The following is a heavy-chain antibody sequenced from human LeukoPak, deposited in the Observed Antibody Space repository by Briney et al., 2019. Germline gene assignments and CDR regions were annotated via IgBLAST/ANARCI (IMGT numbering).Heavy chain of an antibody. D-gene: IGHD3-22*01. CDR3: ARDLFGPLDSSGYYCDY. J-gene: IGHJ4*02. CDR1: GGTFSSYA. CDR2: IIPIFGTA. V-gene: IGHV1-69*05. Sequence: SVKVSCKASGGTFSSYAISWVRQAPGQGLEWMGRIIPIFGTANYAQKFQGRVTITTDESTSTAYMELSSLRSEDTAVYYCARDLFGPLDSSGYYCDYWGQGTLVILSS.